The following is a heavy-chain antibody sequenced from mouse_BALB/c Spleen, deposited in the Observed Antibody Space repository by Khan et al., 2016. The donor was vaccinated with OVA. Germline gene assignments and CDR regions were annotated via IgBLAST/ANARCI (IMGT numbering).Heavy chain of an antibody. CDR3: ARSHLLWLYAMDY. Sequence: LVKTGASVKISCKTSGYSFTGYYMHWVKQSHGKSLEWIGYISCYNGATTYNQKFKGKATFTVDTSSSTAYMQLNSLTSEASAVYYCARSHLLWLYAMDYWGQGTSVTVSS. CDR2: ISCYNGAT. D-gene: IGHD2-2*01. V-gene: IGHV1S34*01. J-gene: IGHJ4*01. CDR1: GYSFTGYY.